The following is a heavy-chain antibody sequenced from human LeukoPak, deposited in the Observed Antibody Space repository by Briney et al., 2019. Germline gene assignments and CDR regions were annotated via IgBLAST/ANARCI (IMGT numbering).Heavy chain of an antibody. V-gene: IGHV1-18*01. D-gene: IGHD3-22*01. CDR1: GYTFTSYG. J-gene: IGHJ3*02. CDR3: AREVRITMIVVHDALDI. Sequence: ASVKVSCKASGYTFTSYGISWVRQAPGQGLEWMGWISAYNGNTNYAQKLQGRVTMTTDTSTSTAYMELRSLRSDDTAVYYCAREVRITMIVVHDALDIWGQGTMVTVSS. CDR2: ISAYNGNT.